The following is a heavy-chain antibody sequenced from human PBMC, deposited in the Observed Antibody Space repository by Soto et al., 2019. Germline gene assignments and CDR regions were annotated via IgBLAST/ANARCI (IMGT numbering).Heavy chain of an antibody. CDR2: VSWNSVAK. Sequence: SLRISCVASGFSFDDFVMNWVRQLPGKGLEWVSSVSWNSVAKLYADSVKGRFAISRDSAKKSVYLQMNSLRPDDTAFYYCAKGVATAVPALDYWGQGTLVTVSS. J-gene: IGHJ4*02. V-gene: IGHV3-9*01. D-gene: IGHD2-21*02. CDR1: GFSFDDFV. CDR3: AKGVATAVPALDY.